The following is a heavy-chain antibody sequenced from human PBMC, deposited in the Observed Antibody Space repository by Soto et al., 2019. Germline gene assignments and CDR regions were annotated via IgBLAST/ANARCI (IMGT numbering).Heavy chain of an antibody. CDR3: AKDGGKDGYFGNWFDP. J-gene: IGHJ5*02. CDR1: GGTLSNYA. D-gene: IGHD5-12*01. CDR2: IIPIFGSA. V-gene: IGHV1-69*15. Sequence: QVQLVQSGAEVKKPGSSVKVSCKASGGTLSNYAITRVRQAPGQGLEWLGRIIPIFGSANYAQKFQGRVTITADESTTTAYMEVTSLTSDDTAVYYCAKDGGKDGYFGNWFDPWGQGTLVTVSS.